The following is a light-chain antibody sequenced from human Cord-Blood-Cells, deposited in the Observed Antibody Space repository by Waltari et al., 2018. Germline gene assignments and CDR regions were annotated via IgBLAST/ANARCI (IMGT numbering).Light chain of an antibody. CDR1: SSDVGGYNY. V-gene: IGLV2-8*01. Sequence: QSALTQPPSASGSPGQSVTISCTGTSSDVGGYNYVSWYQQPPGKAPKPMIYEVSKRPSVVPDRFSGSKSGNTASLTVSGLQAEDEADYYCSSYAGSNNWVFGGGTKLTVL. J-gene: IGLJ3*02. CDR3: SSYAGSNNWV. CDR2: EVS.